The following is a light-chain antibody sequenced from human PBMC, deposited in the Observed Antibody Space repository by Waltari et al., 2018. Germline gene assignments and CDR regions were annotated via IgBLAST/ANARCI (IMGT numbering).Light chain of an antibody. CDR2: GAS. J-gene: IGKJ1*01. V-gene: IGKV3-15*01. CDR3: QQSKIWPA. CDR1: QGINSD. Sequence: EIVMTQSPATLSVSPGEGATLSCRASQGINSDLAWYQHKPGQAPRRIIYGASTRAAGVPARFSGSGSGTEFTLTISSLQSEDFGVYYCQQSKIWPAFGQGTKVEIK.